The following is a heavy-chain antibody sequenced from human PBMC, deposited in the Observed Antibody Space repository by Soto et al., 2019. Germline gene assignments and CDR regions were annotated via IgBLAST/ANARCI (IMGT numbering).Heavy chain of an antibody. CDR3: AGAKKALDAFDI. CDR1: GGTFSSYT. D-gene: IGHD5-12*01. J-gene: IGHJ3*02. CDR2: IIPILGIA. Sequence: SVKVSCKASGGTFSSYTISWVRRAPGQGLEWMGRIIPILGIANYAQKFQGRVTITADKSTSTAYMELSSLRSEDTAVYYCAGAKKALDAFDIWGQGTMVTVSS. V-gene: IGHV1-69*02.